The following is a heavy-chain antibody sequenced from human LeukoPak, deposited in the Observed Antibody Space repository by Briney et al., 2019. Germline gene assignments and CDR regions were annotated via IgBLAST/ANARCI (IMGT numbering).Heavy chain of an antibody. Sequence: SETLSLTCAVYGGSFSGYYWSWIRQPPGKGLEWIGEINHSGSTNYNPSLKSRVTISVDTSKNQFSLKLSSVTAADTAVYYCARSKPGWQGLYFDYWGQGTLVTVSS. J-gene: IGHJ4*02. D-gene: IGHD6-19*01. CDR2: INHSGST. CDR3: ARSKPGWQGLYFDY. V-gene: IGHV4-34*01. CDR1: GGSFSGYY.